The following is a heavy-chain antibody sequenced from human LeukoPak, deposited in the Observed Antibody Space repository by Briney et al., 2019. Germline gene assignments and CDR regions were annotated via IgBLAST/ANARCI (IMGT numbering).Heavy chain of an antibody. CDR1: GFTFSSYG. CDR2: IWYDGSNK. CDR3: ASLTTGSSSWYYFDY. Sequence: GGSLRLSCAASGFTFSSYGMHWVRQAPGKGLEWMAVIWYDGSNKYYADSVKGRFTISRDNSKNTLYLQMNSLRAEDTAVYCCASLTTGSSSWYYFDYWGQGTLVTVSS. V-gene: IGHV3-33*01. D-gene: IGHD6-13*01. J-gene: IGHJ4*02.